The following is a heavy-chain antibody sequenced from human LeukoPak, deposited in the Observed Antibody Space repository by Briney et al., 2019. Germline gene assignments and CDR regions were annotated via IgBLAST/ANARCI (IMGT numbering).Heavy chain of an antibody. J-gene: IGHJ6*03. D-gene: IGHD5-18*01. CDR2: IYSGGST. V-gene: IGHV3-66*02. Sequence: PGGSLRLSCAASGFTVSSNYMSWVRQAPGKGLEWVSVIYSGGSTYYADSVKGRFTISRDNSKNTLYLQMNSLRAEDTAVYYCARGGSGYSYGQLSYYYYMDVWGKGTTVTVSS. CDR3: ARGGSGYSYGQLSYYYYMDV. CDR1: GFTVSSNY.